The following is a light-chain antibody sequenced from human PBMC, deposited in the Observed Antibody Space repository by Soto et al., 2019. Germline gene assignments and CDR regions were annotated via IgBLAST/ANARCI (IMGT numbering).Light chain of an antibody. V-gene: IGKV1-39*01. CDR1: QIISRF. CDR2: AAS. CDR3: QQSYSTPRT. Sequence: DIQMTQSPSSLSASVGDRVTITFRASQIISRFLNWYQQKPGKAPKLLIYAASSLQSGVPSRFSGSGSGTDFTLTIRSLQPEDFAIYYCQQSYSTPRTFGQGTKVDIK. J-gene: IGKJ1*01.